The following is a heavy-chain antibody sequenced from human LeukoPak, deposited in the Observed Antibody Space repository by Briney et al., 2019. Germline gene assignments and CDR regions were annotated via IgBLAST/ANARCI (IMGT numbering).Heavy chain of an antibody. CDR3: AKGRKGRYFDWLLAGY. CDR2: ISGSGGST. V-gene: IGHV3-23*01. D-gene: IGHD3-9*01. J-gene: IGHJ4*02. Sequence: GGSLRLSCAASGFTFSSYSMNWVRQAPGKGLEWVSAISGSGGSTYYADSVKGRFTISRDNSKNTLYLQMNSLRAEDTAVYYCAKGRKGRYFDWLLAGYWGQGTLVTVSS. CDR1: GFTFSSYS.